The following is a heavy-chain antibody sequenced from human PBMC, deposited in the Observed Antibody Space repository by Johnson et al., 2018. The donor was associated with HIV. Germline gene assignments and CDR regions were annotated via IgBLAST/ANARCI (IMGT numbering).Heavy chain of an antibody. CDR3: AKEYSSSSRDLAN. Sequence: VQLVESGGGLIQPGGSLRLSCAASGFPFSSYSMNWVRQAPGQGLAWVSLITGSGSHTYYADSVKGRFTISRDNSKNTLYLQMNSLRAEDTAVYYCAKEYSSSSRDLANWGQGTMVTVSS. CDR1: GFPFSSYS. J-gene: IGHJ3*01. CDR2: ITGSGSHT. V-gene: IGHV3-23*04. D-gene: IGHD6-6*01.